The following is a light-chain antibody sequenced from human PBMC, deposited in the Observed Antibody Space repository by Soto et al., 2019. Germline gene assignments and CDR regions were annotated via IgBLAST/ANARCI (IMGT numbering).Light chain of an antibody. CDR3: QQHGTSPIT. J-gene: IGKJ5*01. CDR2: GAS. Sequence: EIVLTQSPDTLSLSPGERATLSCSASQTVIRNYLAWHQQKPGQTPRLLVYGASSRATGIPDRFNGSGSGTAFTLTISRLEPEDFAVYYCQQHGTSPITFGQGTRLEI. CDR1: QTVIRNY. V-gene: IGKV3-20*01.